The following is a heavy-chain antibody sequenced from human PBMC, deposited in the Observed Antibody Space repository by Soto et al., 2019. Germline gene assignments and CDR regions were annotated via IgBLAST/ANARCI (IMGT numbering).Heavy chain of an antibody. CDR1: GYTFTSYS. J-gene: IGHJ2*01. Sequence: QVQLVQSGGEVKKPGASVKVSCKASGYTFTSYSINWVRQAPGQGLEWMGWINTYNGNTKYAQKLQGRVTMTTDSYTNTAYMELRSLRFDDTAVYYCARDGRFSGTSYYFALWGRGTLVTVSS. V-gene: IGHV1-18*01. D-gene: IGHD1-26*01. CDR3: ARDGRFSGTSYYFAL. CDR2: INTYNGNT.